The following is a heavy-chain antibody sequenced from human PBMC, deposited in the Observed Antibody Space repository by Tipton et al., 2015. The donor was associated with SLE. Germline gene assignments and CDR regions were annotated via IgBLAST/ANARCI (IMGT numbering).Heavy chain of an antibody. Sequence: TLSLTCIVSGDSITNDDHYWSWIRQPPGKGLEWIGEIYHSGSTNYNPSLKSRVTISVDKSKNQFSLKLSSVTAADTAVYYCARARSLITGTTGGTFDYWGQGTLVTVSS. CDR3: ARARSLITGTTGGTFDY. V-gene: IGHV4-4*02. CDR2: IYHSGST. D-gene: IGHD1-20*01. J-gene: IGHJ4*02. CDR1: GDSITNDDHY.